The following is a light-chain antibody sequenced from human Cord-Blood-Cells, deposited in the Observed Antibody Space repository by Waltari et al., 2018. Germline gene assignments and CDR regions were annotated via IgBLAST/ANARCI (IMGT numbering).Light chain of an antibody. CDR2: DVS. CDR1: SSDVGGYHY. J-gene: IGLJ3*02. V-gene: IGLV2-14*01. CDR3: SSYTSSSTGWV. Sequence: QSALTQPASVSGSPGQSITISCTGTSSDVGGYHYVSWYQQHPGKAPKLMIYDVSKRPSGVSNRFSGSKSGNTASLTISGLQAEDEADYYCSSYTSSSTGWVFGGGTKLTVL.